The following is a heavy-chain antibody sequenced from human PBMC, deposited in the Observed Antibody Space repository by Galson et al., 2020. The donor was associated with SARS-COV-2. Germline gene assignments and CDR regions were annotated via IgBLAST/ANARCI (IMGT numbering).Heavy chain of an antibody. D-gene: IGHD4-4*01. CDR3: ATKTVLSSYYYGMDV. V-gene: IGHV1-24*01. J-gene: IGHJ6*02. CDR1: GYTLTELS. CDR2: FDPEDGET. Sequence: ASVKVSFKVSGYTLTELSMHWVRQAPGKGLEWMGGFDPEDGETIYAQKFQGRVTMTQDKSTDTAYMELSSLRSEDTAVYYCATKTVLSSYYYGMDVWGQGTKVTVSS.